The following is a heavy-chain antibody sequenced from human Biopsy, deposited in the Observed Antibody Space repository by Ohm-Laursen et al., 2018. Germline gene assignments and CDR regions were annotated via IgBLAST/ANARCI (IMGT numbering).Heavy chain of an antibody. CDR1: SDSVTKYY. Sequence: TLSLTWSVSSDSVTKYYWSWIRQPPGKGLEWIGHIYYSVMTNYNPSLQSRVSISVDTSRNQVSLTLSSVTAADTAVYYCARDSGILNYGNFKYYHYYGMDVWGQGTKVTVSS. CDR2: IYYSVMT. D-gene: IGHD4-11*01. CDR3: ARDSGILNYGNFKYYHYYGMDV. J-gene: IGHJ6*02. V-gene: IGHV4-59*02.